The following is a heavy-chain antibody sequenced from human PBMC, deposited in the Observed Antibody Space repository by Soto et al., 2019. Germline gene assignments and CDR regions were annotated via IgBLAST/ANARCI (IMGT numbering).Heavy chain of an antibody. Sequence: QVQLVESGGGVVQPGRSLRLSCAASGFTFSSYGMHWVRQAPGKGLEWVAVISYDGSNKYYADSVKGRFTISRDNSKNTLYLQMTSLGAEDTAVYYCAKEVWSGPMDVWGQGTTVTVSS. J-gene: IGHJ6*02. CDR2: ISYDGSNK. CDR1: GFTFSSYG. CDR3: AKEVWSGPMDV. V-gene: IGHV3-30*18. D-gene: IGHD3-3*01.